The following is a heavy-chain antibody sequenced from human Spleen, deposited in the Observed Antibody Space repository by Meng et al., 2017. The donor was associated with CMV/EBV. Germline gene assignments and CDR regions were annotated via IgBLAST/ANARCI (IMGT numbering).Heavy chain of an antibody. CDR1: GYTFTDYY. J-gene: IGHJ6*02. Sequence: ASVKVSCKASGYTFTDYYIHWVRQAPGQGLEWMGRINPNSGSTNYALKFQGRVTMTGDTSITTAYLELSRLRSDDMAVYYCARVKRYCTGGSCSSTGYYGMDVWGQGTTVTVSS. CDR2: INPNSGST. CDR3: ARVKRYCTGGSCSSTGYYGMDV. V-gene: IGHV1-2*02. D-gene: IGHD2-15*01.